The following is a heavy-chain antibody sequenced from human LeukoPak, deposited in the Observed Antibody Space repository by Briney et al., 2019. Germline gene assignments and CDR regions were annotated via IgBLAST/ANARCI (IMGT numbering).Heavy chain of an antibody. CDR3: ARDLVRDSSGYYQDYYYYGMDV. V-gene: IGHV1-2*02. Sequence: ASVKVSCKASGYTFTGYYMHWVRQAPGQGLEWMGWINPNSGGTNYAQKFQGRVTMTRDTSISTAYMELSRLRSDDTAVYYCARDLVRDSSGYYQDYYYYGMDVWGQGTTVTVSS. CDR1: GYTFTGYY. CDR2: INPNSGGT. J-gene: IGHJ6*02. D-gene: IGHD3-22*01.